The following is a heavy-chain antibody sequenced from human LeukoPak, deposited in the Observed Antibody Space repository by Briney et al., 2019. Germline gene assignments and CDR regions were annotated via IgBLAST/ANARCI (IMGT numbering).Heavy chain of an antibody. CDR1: GYTFTSYG. V-gene: IGHV1-18*01. CDR3: ARDWLIVPAAEAPYYYYYGMDV. CDR2: ISAYNGNT. J-gene: IGHJ6*02. D-gene: IGHD2-2*01. Sequence: GASVKVSCKASGYTFTSYGISWVRQAPGQGLEWMGWISAYNGNTNYAQKLQGRVTMTTDTSTSTAYMELRSLRSDDTAVYYCARDWLIVPAAEAPYYYYYGMDVWGQGTTVTVSS.